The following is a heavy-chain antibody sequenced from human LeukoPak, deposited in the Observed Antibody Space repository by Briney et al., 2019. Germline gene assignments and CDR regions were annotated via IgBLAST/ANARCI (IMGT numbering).Heavy chain of an antibody. D-gene: IGHD2-2*01. Sequence: PSETLSLTCTVSGGSISSGYYWGWIRQPPGKGLEWIGSIYHSGSTYYNPSLKSRVTISVDTSKNQFSLKLSSVTAADTAVYYCAREGYQPEGFDPWGQGTLVTVSS. CDR1: GGSISSGYY. CDR3: AREGYQPEGFDP. CDR2: IYHSGST. J-gene: IGHJ5*02. V-gene: IGHV4-38-2*02.